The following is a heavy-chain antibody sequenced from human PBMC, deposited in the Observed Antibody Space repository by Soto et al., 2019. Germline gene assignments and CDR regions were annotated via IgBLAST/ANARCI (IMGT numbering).Heavy chain of an antibody. V-gene: IGHV1-18*01. J-gene: IGHJ6*02. D-gene: IGHD3-16*01. CDR2: INTYNGNT. Sequence: GASVKVSCKASGYSFTRYGIAWARQAPGQGLKWMGWINTYNGNTNYAQNLQGRVTLTTDTSTSTAYMELTSLRSNDTAIYYCAMVDVYVTPSPQDVWGQGTTVTVSS. CDR3: AMVDVYVTPSPQDV. CDR1: GYSFTRYG.